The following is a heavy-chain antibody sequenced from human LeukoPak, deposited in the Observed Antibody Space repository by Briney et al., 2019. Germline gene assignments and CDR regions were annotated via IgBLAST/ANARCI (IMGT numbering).Heavy chain of an antibody. CDR2: IDEDGGEI. Sequence: GGSLRLSCAASGFTFSSYAMTWVRQAPGKGLEWVANIDEDGGEIYYVDSVKGRFTISRDNAKKSLFLQMNSLRAEDTSVYYCARVGTSSWYVWGQGTLVTVSS. V-gene: IGHV3-7*01. D-gene: IGHD6-13*01. J-gene: IGHJ4*02. CDR1: GFTFSSYA. CDR3: ARVGTSSWYV.